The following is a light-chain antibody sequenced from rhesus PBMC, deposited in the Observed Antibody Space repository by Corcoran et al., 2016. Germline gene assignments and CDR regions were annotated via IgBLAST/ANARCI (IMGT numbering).Light chain of an antibody. V-gene: IGKV1-33*01. Sequence: DIQMSQSPSSLSASVGDKVIITCRASQVIRNALVWYQQKPGKAPKILIYDASNLETGVPSRFSGSRAAIDCTLTISSLQPEDFATYFGQQTYSSPWTFGQGTKVEI. CDR2: DAS. J-gene: IGKJ1*01. CDR1: QVIRNA. CDR3: QQTYSSPWT.